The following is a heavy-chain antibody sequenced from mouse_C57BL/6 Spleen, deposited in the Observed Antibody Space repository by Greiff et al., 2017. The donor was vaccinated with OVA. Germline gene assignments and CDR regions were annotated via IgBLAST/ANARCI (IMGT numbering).Heavy chain of an antibody. D-gene: IGHD4-1*02. CDR2: ISYDGSN. V-gene: IGHV3-6*01. CDR1: GFSITSGYY. J-gene: IGHJ4*01. CDR3: ARSTGYAMDY. Sequence: EVKLQESGPGLVKPSQSLSLTCSVTGFSITSGYYWNCLRQFPGNKLEWMGYISYDGSNNYNPSLKNRISITRDTSKNQFFLKLNSVTTEDTATYYCARSTGYAMDYWGQGTSVTVSS.